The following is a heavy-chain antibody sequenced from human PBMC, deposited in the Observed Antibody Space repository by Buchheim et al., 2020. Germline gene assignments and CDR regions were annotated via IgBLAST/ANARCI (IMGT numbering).Heavy chain of an antibody. CDR2: ISSSGRTI. J-gene: IGHJ4*02. V-gene: IGHV3-48*03. D-gene: IGHD3-10*01. CDR1: GFTFSSYE. Sequence: EVQLVESGGGLVQPGGSLRLSCAASGFTFSSYEMNWVRQAPGKGLEWVSYISSSGRTIYYADSVKGRFTISRDNAKKSRYLQMNSLRAEDTAFYYCARAGGPYYYGFDYWGQGTL. CDR3: ARAGGPYYYGFDY.